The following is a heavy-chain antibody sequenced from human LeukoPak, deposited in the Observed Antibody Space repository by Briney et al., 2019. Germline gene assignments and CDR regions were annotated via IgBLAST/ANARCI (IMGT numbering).Heavy chain of an antibody. CDR2: IYSGGST. CDR3: ASHDLQGGPIDY. Sequence: GGSLRLSCTVSKITFSDYWMSWVRQAPGKGLEWVSVIYSGGSTYYADSVKGRFTISRDNSKNTLYLQMNSLRAEDTAVYYCASHDLQGGPIDYWGQGTLVTVSS. CDR1: KITFSDYW. V-gene: IGHV3-66*01. J-gene: IGHJ4*02. D-gene: IGHD5-24*01.